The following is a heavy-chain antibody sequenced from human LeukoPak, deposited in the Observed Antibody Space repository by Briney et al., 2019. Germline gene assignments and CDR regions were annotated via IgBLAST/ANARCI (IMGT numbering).Heavy chain of an antibody. CDR3: ATTPYYYDSSGYAFDY. V-gene: IGHV1-2*02. CDR2: INPNSGGT. CDR1: GYTFTGYY. D-gene: IGHD3-22*01. J-gene: IGHJ4*02. Sequence: ASVKVSCKASGYTFTGYYMHWVRQAPGQGLEWMGWINPNSGGTNYAQKFQGRATMTRDTSISTAYMELSRLRSDDTAVYYCATTPYYYDSSGYAFDYWGQGTLVTVSS.